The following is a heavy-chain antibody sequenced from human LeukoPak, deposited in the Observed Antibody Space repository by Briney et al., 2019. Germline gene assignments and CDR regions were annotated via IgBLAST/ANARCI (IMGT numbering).Heavy chain of an antibody. V-gene: IGHV3-74*01. Sequence: SGGSLRLSCAASGFTFNRFWMHWVRQAPGKGLAWVSRIISDGSSTNYADSVKGRFTISRDNAKNTLYLQMNSLRAEDTALYYCAREDVDITVATSGAFDIWGQGTMVTVSS. D-gene: IGHD6-19*01. CDR2: IISDGSST. CDR3: AREDVDITVATSGAFDI. J-gene: IGHJ3*02. CDR1: GFTFNRFW.